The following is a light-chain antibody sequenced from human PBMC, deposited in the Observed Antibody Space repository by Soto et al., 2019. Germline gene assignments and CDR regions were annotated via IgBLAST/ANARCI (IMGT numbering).Light chain of an antibody. V-gene: IGLV2-14*01. CDR2: EVS. CDR3: NSCTGGNTWM. J-gene: IGLJ3*02. Sequence: QSALTQPASVSGSPGQSITISCTGTSSDIGTYNYVSWYQQHPGRAPRLIISEVSNRPSGVSNRFSGSKSGNTASLTISGRQAEDEADYYCNSCTGGNTWMFAGGTKLTVL. CDR1: SSDIGTYNY.